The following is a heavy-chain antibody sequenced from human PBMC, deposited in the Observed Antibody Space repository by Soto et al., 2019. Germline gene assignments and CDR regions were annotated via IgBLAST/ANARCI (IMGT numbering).Heavy chain of an antibody. J-gene: IGHJ6*02. V-gene: IGHV1-2*02. Sequence: ASVKVSCKASGYTFTGYYVHWVRQAPGQGLEWMGWINPNSGDTYLAQRFQGRVTMNRDTSIGTAYMELRGLTSDDTAEYYCAKGGAIVAAGTRVYLYNAMDVWRQETTVTVSS. CDR1: GYTFTGYY. D-gene: IGHD1-26*01. CDR2: INPNSGDT. CDR3: AKGGAIVAAGTRVYLYNAMDV.